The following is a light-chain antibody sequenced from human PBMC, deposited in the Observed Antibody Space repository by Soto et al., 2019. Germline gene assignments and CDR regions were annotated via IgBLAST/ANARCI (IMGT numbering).Light chain of an antibody. V-gene: IGKV1-5*03. Sequence: DIQMTQSPSALSASVGDRVTITCRASQSVGDWLAWYQQKPGEPPKLLIYRASALEGGVPSRFSGSGSGTDFTLPITSLQPDDFATYSCQQYSTYSWAFGQGTKLEIK. CDR1: QSVGDW. CDR3: QQYSTYSWA. J-gene: IGKJ1*01. CDR2: RAS.